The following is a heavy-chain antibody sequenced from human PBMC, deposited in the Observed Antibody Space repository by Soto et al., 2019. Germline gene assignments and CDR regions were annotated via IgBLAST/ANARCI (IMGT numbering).Heavy chain of an antibody. CDR1: GFTFSSYG. Sequence: GGSLRLSCAASGFTFSSYGMHWVRQAPGKGLEWVAVISYDGSNKYYADSVKGRFTISRDNSKNTLYLQMNSLRAEDTAVYYFANFVGSYGHGYYYYYMDVWGKGTTVTVSS. CDR3: ANFVGSYGHGYYYYYMDV. D-gene: IGHD5-18*01. J-gene: IGHJ6*03. V-gene: IGHV3-30*18. CDR2: ISYDGSNK.